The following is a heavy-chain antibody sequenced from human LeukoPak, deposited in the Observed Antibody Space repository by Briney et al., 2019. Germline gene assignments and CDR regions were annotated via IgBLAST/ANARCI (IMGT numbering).Heavy chain of an antibody. CDR1: GFTFDDYG. CDR2: INWNGGST. CDR3: ARVQEPYYFDY. V-gene: IGHV3-20*01. D-gene: IGHD1-14*01. Sequence: TGGSLRLSCAASGFTFDDYGMSWVRQAPGKGLEWVSGINWNGGSTGYADSVKGRFTISRDNAKNSLYLQMNSLRAEDTALYHCARVQEPYYFDYWGQGTLVTVSS. J-gene: IGHJ4*02.